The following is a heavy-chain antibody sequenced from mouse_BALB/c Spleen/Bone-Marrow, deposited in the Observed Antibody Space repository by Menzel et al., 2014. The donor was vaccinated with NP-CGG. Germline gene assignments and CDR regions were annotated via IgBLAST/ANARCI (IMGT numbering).Heavy chain of an antibody. CDR2: ISGGGSYT. J-gene: IGHJ3*01. V-gene: IGHV5-9-2*01. CDR1: GFSFNSYG. D-gene: IGHD2-4*01. Sequence: EVNLVESGGGLAKSGGSLKLSCAASGFSFNSYGMSWVRQTPEKRLEWVATISGGGSYTFYPDSVKGRFTISRDNAKNTLYLQLSSLSSEDTALYYGARHAYYDQTEVSFVYWGQGILVTVSA. CDR3: ARHAYYDQTEVSFVY.